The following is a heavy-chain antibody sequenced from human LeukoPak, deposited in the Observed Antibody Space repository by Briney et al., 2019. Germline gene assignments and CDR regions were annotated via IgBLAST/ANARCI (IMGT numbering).Heavy chain of an antibody. D-gene: IGHD1-26*01. CDR3: ARVSGSWDAFDI. J-gene: IGHJ3*02. Sequence: ASVKVSCKASGGTFSNYYMHWVRQAPGQGREWMGIINPSGGSTSYAQKFQGRVTMTRDMSTSTVYMELSTLRSEATAVYYCARVSGSWDAFDIWGQRTMVTVSS. V-gene: IGHV1-46*01. CDR2: INPSGGST. CDR1: GGTFSNYY.